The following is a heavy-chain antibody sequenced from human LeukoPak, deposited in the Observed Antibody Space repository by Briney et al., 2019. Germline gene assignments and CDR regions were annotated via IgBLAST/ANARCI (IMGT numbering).Heavy chain of an antibody. CDR3: AKEQSSSGFFDY. CDR2: ISSNGGST. Sequence: GGSLRLSCSASGFTFSSYAMHWVRQAPGKGLEYVSAISSNGGSTYYADSVKGRFTISRDNSKNTLYLQMNSLRAEDTAVYYCAKEQSSSGFFDYWGQGTLVTVSS. CDR1: GFTFSSYA. V-gene: IGHV3-64*04. D-gene: IGHD6-6*01. J-gene: IGHJ4*02.